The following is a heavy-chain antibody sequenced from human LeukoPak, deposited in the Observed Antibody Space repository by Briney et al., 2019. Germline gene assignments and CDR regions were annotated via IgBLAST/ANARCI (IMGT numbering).Heavy chain of an antibody. D-gene: IGHD6-19*01. Sequence: GGSLRLSCAASGFTFSTYGMHWVRQAPGKGLEWVAVISYDGSNKYYADSVKGRFTISRDNSKNTLYLQKNSLRAEDTAVYYCAKSPRIAVAGSKVILGGVFDYWGQGTLVTVSS. CDR2: ISYDGSNK. CDR3: AKSPRIAVAGSKVILGGVFDY. CDR1: GFTFSTYG. V-gene: IGHV3-30-3*02. J-gene: IGHJ4*02.